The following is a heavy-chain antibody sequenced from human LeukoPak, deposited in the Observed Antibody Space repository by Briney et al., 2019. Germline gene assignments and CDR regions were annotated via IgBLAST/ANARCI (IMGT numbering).Heavy chain of an antibody. V-gene: IGHV4-34*01. CDR2: INHSGST. Sequence: PSETLSLSCAVYGGSFSGYYWSWIRQPPGKGLEWIGEINHSGSTNYNPSPKSRVTISVDTSKNQFSLKLSSVTAADTAVYYCARGFARWTTVTNSYFDYWGQGTLVTVSS. J-gene: IGHJ4*02. D-gene: IGHD4-11*01. CDR1: GGSFSGYY. CDR3: ARGFARWTTVTNSYFDY.